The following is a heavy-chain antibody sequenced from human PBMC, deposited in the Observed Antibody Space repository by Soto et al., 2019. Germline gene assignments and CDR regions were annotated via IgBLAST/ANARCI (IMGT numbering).Heavy chain of an antibody. CDR3: ARGSWDDVSGHYYMDV. J-gene: IGHJ6*03. CDR1: GDSVSSNSAG. Sequence: QVQLQLSGPGLVTPSQTLSLTCAISGDSVSSNSAGWYWIRQTPSRGLEWLGRTYYRSKWYFNFAVSVESRITNNPDTSNNQFSLQLSSVTPDDTAVYYCARGSWDDVSGHYYMDVWGKGTTVTVSS. V-gene: IGHV6-1*01. CDR2: TYYRSKWYF. D-gene: IGHD1-1*01.